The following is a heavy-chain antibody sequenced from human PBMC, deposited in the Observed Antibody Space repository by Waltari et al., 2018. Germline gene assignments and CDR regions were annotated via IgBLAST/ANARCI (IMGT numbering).Heavy chain of an antibody. CDR1: GYTFGSHG. V-gene: IGHV1-18*01. D-gene: IGHD3-9*01. J-gene: IGHJ5*01. CDR3: VKDLNIVTEYWKMPFDS. Sequence: VQLEQSGAEVKRPGAAVKISCKTSGYTFGSHGISWLRQAPGQGPEWMGWVSGYNSDTMYAQTVQGRLALSTDASTKTAYMNLWSLRSDDTAIYYCVKDLNIVTEYWKMPFDSWGQGTQVTVSS. CDR2: VSGYNSDT.